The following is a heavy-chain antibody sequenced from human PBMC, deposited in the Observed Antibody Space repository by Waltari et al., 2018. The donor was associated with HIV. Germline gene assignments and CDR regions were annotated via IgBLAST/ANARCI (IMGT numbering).Heavy chain of an antibody. Sequence: EVQLVESGGGLVKPGGSLRLSCAASGFPFSNAWMSWVRQAPGKGLEWVGRIKSKTHGETTDYAAPVKSRFTISRDDSKNMLYLQMNSLKTEDTAVYYCTAVFDIWGQGTMVTVSS. CDR2: IKSKTHGETT. V-gene: IGHV3-15*01. J-gene: IGHJ3*02. CDR1: GFPFSNAW. CDR3: TAVFDI.